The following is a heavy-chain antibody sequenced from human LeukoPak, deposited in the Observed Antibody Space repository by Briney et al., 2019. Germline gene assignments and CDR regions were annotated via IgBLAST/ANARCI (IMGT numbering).Heavy chain of an antibody. CDR3: ATYFYGDYASYYFDF. V-gene: IGHV4-4*02. CDR2: IYHSGTT. CDR1: GGSIGSSNW. D-gene: IGHD4-17*01. Sequence: SETLSLTCAVSGGSIGSSNWWSWACQPPGKGLEWIGEIYHSGTTNYNPSLKSRVTMSVDKSKNQFSLKLSSVTAADTAIYYCATYFYGDYASYYFDFWGQGTLVTVSS. J-gene: IGHJ4*02.